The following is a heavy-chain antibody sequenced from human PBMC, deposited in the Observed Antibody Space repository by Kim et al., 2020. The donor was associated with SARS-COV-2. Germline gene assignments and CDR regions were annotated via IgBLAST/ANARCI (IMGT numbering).Heavy chain of an antibody. CDR2: VNPTSGGT. V-gene: IGHV1-2*06. Sequence: ASVKVSCKASGYNFIDTYMHWVRQAPGQGLEWVGRVNPTSGGTDYAQKFQGRVTMTGDTSISTAYMELSRLTSVDTAMYYCARGGGLAANDYWGQGTLVTVSS. CDR3: ARGGGLAANDY. J-gene: IGHJ4*02. D-gene: IGHD3-16*01. CDR1: GYNFIDTY.